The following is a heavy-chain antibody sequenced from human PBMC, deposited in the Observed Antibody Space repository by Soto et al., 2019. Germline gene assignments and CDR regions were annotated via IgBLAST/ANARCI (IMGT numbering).Heavy chain of an antibody. CDR3: ARHLGYCSSTSCLVAYYYYYYGMDV. J-gene: IGHJ6*02. Sequence: GESLKIFCKGSGCNVTNYWIVWVRPLPGKGLECMRIIYPGYTDTRHSPSFHGQGTDPADKSISTAYLQWSSLKASDTAMYYCARHLGYCSSTSCLVAYYYYYYGMDVWGQGTTVTVSS. D-gene: IGHD2-2*01. CDR1: GCNVTNYW. V-gene: IGHV5-51*01. CDR2: IYPGYTDT.